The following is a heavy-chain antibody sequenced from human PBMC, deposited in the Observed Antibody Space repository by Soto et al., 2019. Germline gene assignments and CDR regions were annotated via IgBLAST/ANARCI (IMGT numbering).Heavy chain of an antibody. CDR2: ISGSGGTT. Sequence: EMQLLESGGGFVQPGGSLRLSCAASGFTFSSYVMNWVRQAPGKGLEWVSGISGSGGTTYYADSVKGRFTISRDNSKNTLYLQMNSLRAEDTAVYYCAKDSISAVRYIWFDSWGQGTLVTVSS. CDR1: GFTFSSYV. D-gene: IGHD3-3*01. CDR3: AKDSISAVRYIWFDS. J-gene: IGHJ5*01. V-gene: IGHV3-23*01.